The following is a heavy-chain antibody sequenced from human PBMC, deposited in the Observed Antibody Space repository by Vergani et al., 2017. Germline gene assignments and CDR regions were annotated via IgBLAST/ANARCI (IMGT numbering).Heavy chain of an antibody. V-gene: IGHV3-66*01. Sequence: EVQVVETGGGLVQPGGSLRLSCAASGFTVSSNYMSWVRQAPGKGLEWVSVIYSGGSTYYADSVKGRFIISRDNSKNTLYLQMNSLRAEDTAVYYCARDRWSSGWQLFDYWGQGTLVTVSS. CDR2: IYSGGST. CDR3: ARDRWSSGWQLFDY. J-gene: IGHJ4*02. D-gene: IGHD6-19*01. CDR1: GFTVSSNY.